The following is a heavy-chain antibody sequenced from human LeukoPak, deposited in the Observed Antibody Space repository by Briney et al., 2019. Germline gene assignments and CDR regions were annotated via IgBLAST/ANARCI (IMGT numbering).Heavy chain of an antibody. CDR1: GYTFTGYY. CDR2: INPNSGGT. D-gene: IGHD2-21*02. V-gene: IGHV1-2*02. CDR3: ARDAHAYCGGDCYSWY. Sequence: ASVKVSCKASGYTFTGYYMHWVRQAPGQGLEWMGWINPNSGGTNYAQKFQGRVTMTTDTSTSTAYMELRSLRSDDTAVYYCARDAHAYCGGDCYSWYWGQGTLVTVSS. J-gene: IGHJ4*02.